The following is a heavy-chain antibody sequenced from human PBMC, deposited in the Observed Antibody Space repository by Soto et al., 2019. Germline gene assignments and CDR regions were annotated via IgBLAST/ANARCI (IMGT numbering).Heavy chain of an antibody. V-gene: IGHV3-15*01. CDR1: GFTFSNAW. Sequence: VGSLRLSCAASGFTFSNAWMSWVRQAPGKGLEWVGRIKSKTDGGATDYAAPVKGRFTISRDDSKNTLYLQMNSLKTEDTAVYYCTTRRVTGTIYYYYGMDVWGQGTTVTVSS. J-gene: IGHJ6*02. D-gene: IGHD1-7*01. CDR3: TTRRVTGTIYYYYGMDV. CDR2: IKSKTDGGAT.